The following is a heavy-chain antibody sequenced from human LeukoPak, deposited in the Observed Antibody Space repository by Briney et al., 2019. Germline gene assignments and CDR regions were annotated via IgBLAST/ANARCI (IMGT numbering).Heavy chain of an antibody. Sequence: ASVKVSCKASGYTFTSYDINWVRQATGQGLEWMGWMNPNSGNTGYAQRFQGRVTMTRNTSISTAYMELSSLRSEDTAVYYCARLAPRYSGSPRSGLDYWGQGPLVNVSS. CDR1: GYTFTSYD. CDR3: ARLAPRYSGSPRSGLDY. J-gene: IGHJ4*02. CDR2: MNPNSGNT. D-gene: IGHD6-6*01. V-gene: IGHV1-8*01.